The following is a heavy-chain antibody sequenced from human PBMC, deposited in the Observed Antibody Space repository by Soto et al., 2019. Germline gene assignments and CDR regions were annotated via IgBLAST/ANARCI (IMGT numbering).Heavy chain of an antibody. Sequence: DVQLLESGGGLVQPGGSLRLSCAASGFTFSSFPMSWARQAPGKGLEWVSSIGVGGGGIHYADFVKGRFTVSRDDSKNTYYLQMDNLGAEDTAIYYCANLGGSPTYYNGYWGQGTLVTVSS. J-gene: IGHJ4*02. CDR3: ANLGGSPTYYNGY. D-gene: IGHD3-10*01. CDR2: IGVGGGGI. CDR1: GFTFSSFP. V-gene: IGHV3-23*01.